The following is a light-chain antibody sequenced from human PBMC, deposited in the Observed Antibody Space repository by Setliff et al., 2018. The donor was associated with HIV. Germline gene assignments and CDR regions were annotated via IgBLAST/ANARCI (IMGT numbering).Light chain of an antibody. Sequence: QSVLTQPPSASGTPGQRVTISCSGSSSNIGSNTVNWYQQLPGTAPKLLIYCNNQRPSGVPDRFSGSKSGTSASLAISGLQSEDEADYYCAAWDDSLNGYVFGTGTKVTVL. CDR1: SSNIGSNT. CDR3: AAWDDSLNGYV. CDR2: CNN. V-gene: IGLV1-44*01. J-gene: IGLJ1*01.